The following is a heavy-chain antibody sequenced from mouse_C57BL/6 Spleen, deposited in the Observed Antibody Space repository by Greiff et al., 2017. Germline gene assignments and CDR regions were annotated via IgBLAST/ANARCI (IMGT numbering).Heavy chain of an antibody. CDR3: AREPH. CDR1: GFSLTSFG. J-gene: IGHJ3*01. Sequence: VQLVESGPGLVQPSQRLSIPCTAPGFSLTSFGVHWVRQSPGKGLEWLGVIWSGGSTDNNAAFISRLSISKYNSKSQVFFKMTSLRADDTAIFYCAREPHWGHVTLATVSP. CDR2: IWSGGST. D-gene: IGHD6-1*01. V-gene: IGHV2-2*01.